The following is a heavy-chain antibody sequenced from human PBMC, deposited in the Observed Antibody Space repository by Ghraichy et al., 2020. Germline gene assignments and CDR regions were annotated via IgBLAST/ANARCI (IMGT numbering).Heavy chain of an antibody. V-gene: IGHV3-23*01. J-gene: IGHJ4*02. CDR3: ASGTLQVQLEPHDY. D-gene: IGHD1-1*01. CDR1: GFTFSSYA. Sequence: GGSLRLSCAASGFTFSSYAMSWVRQAPGKGLEWVSAISGSGGSTYYADSVKGRFTISRDNSKNTLYLQMNSLRAEDTAVYYCASGTLQVQLEPHDYWGQGTLVTVSS. CDR2: ISGSGGST.